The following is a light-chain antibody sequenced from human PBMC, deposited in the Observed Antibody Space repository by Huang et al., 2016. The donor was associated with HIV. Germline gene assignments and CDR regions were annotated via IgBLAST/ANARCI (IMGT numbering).Light chain of an antibody. CDR1: QSVSSN. Sequence: EIVMTQFPATLSVSPGERATLACRASQSVSSNLAWYQQKLGQAPRLLIYGASTRATGIPARFSGSGSGTEFTLTISSLQSEDFAVYYCQQYAGWPKTFGQGTKVEI. J-gene: IGKJ1*01. CDR3: QQYAGWPKT. V-gene: IGKV3-15*01. CDR2: GAS.